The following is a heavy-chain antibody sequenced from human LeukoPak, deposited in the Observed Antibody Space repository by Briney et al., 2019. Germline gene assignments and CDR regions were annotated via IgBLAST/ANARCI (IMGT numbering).Heavy chain of an antibody. CDR3: ARSTQYNWNPTDY. CDR2: INAGNGNT. D-gene: IGHD1-20*01. J-gene: IGHJ4*02. Sequence: ASVKVSCKASGYTFTSYAMHWVRQAPGQRLEWMGWINAGNGNTKYSQKFQGRVTITRDTSASTAYMELSSLRSEDTAVYYCARSTQYNWNPTDYWGQGTLVTVSS. CDR1: GYTFTSYA. V-gene: IGHV1-3*01.